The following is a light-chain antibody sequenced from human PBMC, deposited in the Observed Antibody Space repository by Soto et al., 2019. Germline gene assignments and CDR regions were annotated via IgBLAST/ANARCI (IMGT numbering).Light chain of an antibody. Sequence: QSALTQPASVSGSPGQSITISCTGTSSDVSDYKYVSWYQQHPGKAPKLMIYEVNNRPSGVSNRFSGSKSGNTASLAIAGLRAEDEADYYCTSYRISNTLDVVFGGGTKLTVL. J-gene: IGLJ2*01. CDR2: EVN. CDR1: SSDVSDYKY. CDR3: TSYRISNTLDVV. V-gene: IGLV2-14*01.